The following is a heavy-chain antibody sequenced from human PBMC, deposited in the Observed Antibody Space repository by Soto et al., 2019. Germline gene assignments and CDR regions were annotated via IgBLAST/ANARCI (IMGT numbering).Heavy chain of an antibody. J-gene: IGHJ4*02. CDR3: ARDGPLAVAGTHFDY. CDR2: ISYDGSNK. CDR1: GFTFSSYA. Sequence: GGSLRLSCAASGFTFSSYAMHWVRQAPGKGLEWVAVISYDGSNKYYADSVKGRFTISRDNSKNTLYLQMNSLRAEDTAVYYCARDGPLAVAGTHFDYWGQGTLVTVSS. V-gene: IGHV3-30-3*01. D-gene: IGHD6-19*01.